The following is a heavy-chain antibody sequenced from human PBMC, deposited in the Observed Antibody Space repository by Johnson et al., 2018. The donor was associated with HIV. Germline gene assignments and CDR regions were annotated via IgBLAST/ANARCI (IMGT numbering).Heavy chain of an antibody. CDR2: INWNGGST. CDR3: ARVLEQFDAFDI. CDR1: GFTFDDYG. D-gene: IGHD2-2*01. V-gene: IGHV3-20*04. J-gene: IGHJ3*02. Sequence: VQLVESGGGLVKPGGSLRLSCAASGFTFDDYGMSWVRQAPGKGLEWVSGINWNGGSTGYADSVKGRFTISRDNAKNALYLQMTSLRAEDTALYYCARVLEQFDAFDIWGQGTMVTVSS.